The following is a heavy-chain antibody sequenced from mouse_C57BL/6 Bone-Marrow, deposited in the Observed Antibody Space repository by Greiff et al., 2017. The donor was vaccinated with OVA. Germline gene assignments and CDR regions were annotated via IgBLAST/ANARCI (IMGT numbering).Heavy chain of an antibody. CDR2: IHPNSGST. CDR3: APIYYGNYFDY. CDR1: GYTFTSYW. V-gene: IGHV1-64*01. Sequence: VQLQQPGAELVKPGASVKLSCKDSGYTFTSYWMHWVKQRPGQGLEWIGMIHPNSGSTNYNEKFKSKATLTVDKSSSTAYMQLSSLTSEDSAVYYCAPIYYGNYFDYWGQGTTLTVSS. J-gene: IGHJ2*01. D-gene: IGHD2-1*01.